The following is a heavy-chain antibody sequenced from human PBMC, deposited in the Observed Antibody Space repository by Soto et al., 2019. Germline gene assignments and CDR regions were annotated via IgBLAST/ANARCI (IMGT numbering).Heavy chain of an antibody. D-gene: IGHD6-6*01. Sequence: LRLSCAASGFTFSDHGMHWVRQAPGKGLEWVSSISGSVGSTFYADSVKGRFTISRDNSMNTLYLQMNSLRAEDTAVYYCAKDRTIASRNFDSWGQGALVTVSS. CDR3: AKDRTIASRNFDS. V-gene: IGHV3-23*01. CDR2: ISGSVGST. J-gene: IGHJ4*02. CDR1: GFTFSDHG.